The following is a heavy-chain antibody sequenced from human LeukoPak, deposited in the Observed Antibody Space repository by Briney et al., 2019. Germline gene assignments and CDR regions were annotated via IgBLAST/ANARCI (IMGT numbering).Heavy chain of an antibody. V-gene: IGHV1-2*02. D-gene: IGHD2-15*01. Sequence: GASVKVSCKASGYTFSGYYIHWVRQAPGQGLEWMGWINPNSGGTNYAQKFQGRVTMTRDTSISTAYMELSRLRSDDTAVYYCAHLGYCSGGSCYPFDYWGQGTLVTVSS. CDR3: AHLGYCSGGSCYPFDY. J-gene: IGHJ4*02. CDR2: INPNSGGT. CDR1: GYTFSGYY.